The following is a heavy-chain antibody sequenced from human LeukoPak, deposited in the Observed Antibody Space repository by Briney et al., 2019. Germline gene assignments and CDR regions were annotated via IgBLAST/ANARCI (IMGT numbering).Heavy chain of an antibody. V-gene: IGHV4-59*01. CDR2: IYYSGST. Sequence: SETLSLTCAVSGASIRSYDWSWIRQPPGKGLEWIGYIYYSGSTNYNPSLKSRVTISVDTSKNQFSLKLSSVTAADTAVYYCARDRYGGNSDYWGQGTLVTVSS. CDR1: GASIRSYD. D-gene: IGHD4-23*01. J-gene: IGHJ4*02. CDR3: ARDRYGGNSDY.